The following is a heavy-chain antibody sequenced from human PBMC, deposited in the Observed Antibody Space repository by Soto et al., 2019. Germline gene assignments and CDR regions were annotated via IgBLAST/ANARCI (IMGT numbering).Heavy chain of an antibody. D-gene: IGHD2-15*01. J-gene: IGHJ5*02. V-gene: IGHV3-7*01. CDR3: ASRYCSGDNCYGNWFDP. CDR1: GFTFSSFW. Sequence: EVQLVESGGGLVQPGGSLRLSCAASGFTFSSFWMSWVRQAPGKGLEWVANIKQDGSEKYYVDSVKGRFTISRDNARNSLYLQMNSLRAEDTAVYYCASRYCSGDNCYGNWFDPWGQGTLVTVSS. CDR2: IKQDGSEK.